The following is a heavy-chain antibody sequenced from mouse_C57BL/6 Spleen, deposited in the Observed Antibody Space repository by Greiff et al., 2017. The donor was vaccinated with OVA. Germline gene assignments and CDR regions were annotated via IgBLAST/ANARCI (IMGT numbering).Heavy chain of an antibody. CDR1: GFTFTDYY. V-gene: IGHV7-3*01. Sequence: EVKLMESGGGLVQPGGSLSLSCAASGFTFTDYYMSWVRQPPGKALEWLGFIRNKANGYTTEYSASVKGRFTISSDNSQSILYLQMNALRAEDSATYYCARSGYYGSSLFDYWGQGTTLTVSS. CDR3: ARSGYYGSSLFDY. CDR2: IRNKANGYTT. D-gene: IGHD1-1*01. J-gene: IGHJ2*01.